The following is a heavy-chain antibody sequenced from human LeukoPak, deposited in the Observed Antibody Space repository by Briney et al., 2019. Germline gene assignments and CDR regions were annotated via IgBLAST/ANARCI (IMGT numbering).Heavy chain of an antibody. CDR2: IYTSGST. CDR3: ARHALLRNYVPFDY. CDR1: GGSISRYY. J-gene: IGHJ4*02. Sequence: PSETLSLTCTVSGGSISRYYWSWIRQPPGEGLEWIGYIYTSGSTNYNPSLKSRVTISVDTSKNQFSLKLSSVTAADTAVYYCARHALLRNYVPFDYWGQGTLVTVSS. D-gene: IGHD1-7*01. V-gene: IGHV4-4*09.